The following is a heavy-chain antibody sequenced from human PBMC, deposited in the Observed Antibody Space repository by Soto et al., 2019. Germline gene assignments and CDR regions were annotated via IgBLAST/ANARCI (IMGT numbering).Heavy chain of an antibody. CDR2: ISAYNGNT. V-gene: IGHV1-18*01. CDR1: GYTFTSYG. Sequence: ASVKVSCKASGYTFTSYGISWVRQAPGQGLEWMGWISAYNGNTNYAQKLQGRVTMTTDTSTSTAYMELRSLRSDDTAVYYCARDSQPLRYFDLSHHPYYSYNYIVVWGEATTITV. CDR3: ARDSQPLRYFDLSHHPYYSYNYIVV. J-gene: IGHJ6*03. D-gene: IGHD3-9*01.